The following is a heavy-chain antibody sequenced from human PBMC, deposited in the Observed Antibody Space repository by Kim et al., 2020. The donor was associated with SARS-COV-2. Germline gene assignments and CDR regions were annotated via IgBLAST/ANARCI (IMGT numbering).Heavy chain of an antibody. V-gene: IGHV3-33*01. CDR1: GFTFSSYG. Sequence: GGSLRLSCAASGFTFSSYGMHWVRQAPGKGLEWVAVIWYDGSNKYYADSVKGRFTISRDNSKNTLYLQMNSLRAEDTAVYYCARNYPVTSSSWDGYYFDYWGQGTLVTVSS. CDR2: IWYDGSNK. J-gene: IGHJ4*02. CDR3: ARNYPVTSSSWDGYYFDY. D-gene: IGHD6-13*01.